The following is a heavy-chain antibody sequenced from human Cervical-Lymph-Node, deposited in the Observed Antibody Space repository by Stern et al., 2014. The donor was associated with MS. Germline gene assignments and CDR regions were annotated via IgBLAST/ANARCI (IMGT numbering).Heavy chain of an antibody. CDR3: ARDQDDSSWYEPPFDY. Sequence: VQLVESGGGVVQPGGSLRLSCAASGFTFSSYGMHWVRQAPGKGLEWVAVIWYDGSNKYSADSVKGRFTISRDNSKNTLYLQMNSLRAEDTAVYYCARDQDDSSWYEPPFDYWGQGTLVTVSS. CDR1: GFTFSSYG. J-gene: IGHJ4*02. D-gene: IGHD6-13*01. CDR2: IWYDGSNK. V-gene: IGHV3-33*01.